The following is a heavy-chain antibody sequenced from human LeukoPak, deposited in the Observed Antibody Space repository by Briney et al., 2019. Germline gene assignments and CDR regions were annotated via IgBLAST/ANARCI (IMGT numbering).Heavy chain of an antibody. V-gene: IGHV3-66*01. CDR2: IYRDGSA. Sequence: GGSLRLSCAVSGFTASIYYMTWVRQAPGKGLEWVSFIYRDGSANYADSVKGRFTISRDNSKNTVYLQMNSLRAEDTAVYYCARGPGWNYFDYWGQGTLVTVSS. D-gene: IGHD2-15*01. CDR1: GFTASIYY. J-gene: IGHJ4*02. CDR3: ARGPGWNYFDY.